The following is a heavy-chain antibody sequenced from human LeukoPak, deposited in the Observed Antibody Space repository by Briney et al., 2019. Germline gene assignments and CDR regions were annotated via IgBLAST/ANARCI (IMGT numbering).Heavy chain of an antibody. CDR3: ARITARGGSDDAFDV. Sequence: SETLSLTCAIYGASLNDYWWTWVRQPPGAGPEWIGEVTDGGYTNYKSSLKSRVSIPVDISKNQFSLRLPSVTAADTAMYFCARITARGGSDDAFDVWGQGTMIIVSS. J-gene: IGHJ3*01. D-gene: IGHD2-15*01. V-gene: IGHV4-34*01. CDR2: VTDGGYT. CDR1: GASLNDYW.